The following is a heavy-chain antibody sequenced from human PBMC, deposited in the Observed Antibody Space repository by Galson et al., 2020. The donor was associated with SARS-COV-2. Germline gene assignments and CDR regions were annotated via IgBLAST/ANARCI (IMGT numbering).Heavy chain of an antibody. CDR3: AKRWGDFWSGYTN. V-gene: IGHV3-23*01. CDR1: GFSFNNYA. D-gene: IGHD3-3*01. CDR2: VSASGATT. Sequence: GESLKISCAASGFSFNNYAMSWVRQAPGKGLEWVSVVSASGATTHYADSVKGRFTISRDNSRNTLYLQMNSLRDDDTAVYSCAKRWGDFWSGYTNWGQGTLVTVSS. J-gene: IGHJ4*02.